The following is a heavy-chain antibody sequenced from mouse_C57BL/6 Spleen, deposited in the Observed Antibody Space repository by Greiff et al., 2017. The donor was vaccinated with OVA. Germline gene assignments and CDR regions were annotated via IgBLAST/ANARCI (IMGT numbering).Heavy chain of an antibody. CDR1: GYTFTSYW. CDR2: IDPSDSET. D-gene: IGHD2-4*01. Sequence: HVQLQQPGAELVRPGSSVKLSCKASGYTFTSYWMHWVKQRPIQGLEWIGNIDPSDSETHYNQKFKDKATLTVDKSSSTAYMQLSSLTSEDSAVYYCARRYYDYDGFAYWGQGTLVTVSA. J-gene: IGHJ3*01. V-gene: IGHV1-52*01. CDR3: ARRYYDYDGFAY.